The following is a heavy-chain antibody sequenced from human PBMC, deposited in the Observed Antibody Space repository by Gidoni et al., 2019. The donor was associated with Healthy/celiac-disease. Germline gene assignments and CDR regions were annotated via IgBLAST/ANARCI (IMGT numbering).Heavy chain of an antibody. D-gene: IGHD6-13*01. CDR1: GFTFGDYY. J-gene: IGHJ5*02. CDR3: ARDQYSSSWIVYDP. Sequence: QVQLVESGGGLVTPGGSLRLSCAASGFTFGDYYMSWIRQAPGKGLEGVSYSRSSGRTIYYKDAVKGRFTISRDNDKNSLYLQMNSLRAEDTAVYDCARDQYSSSWIVYDPWGQGTLVTVSS. CDR2: SRSSGRTI. V-gene: IGHV3-11*01.